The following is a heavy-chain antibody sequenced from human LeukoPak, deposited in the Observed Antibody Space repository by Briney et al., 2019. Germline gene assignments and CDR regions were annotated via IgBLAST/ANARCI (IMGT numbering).Heavy chain of an antibody. J-gene: IGHJ4*02. CDR3: ARVRGAITYYFDY. D-gene: IGHD1-26*01. Sequence: PGGSLRLSCVASGFSFSTYAGGWVRQAPGKGLEWVSVIGDSGGRTHYADSVKVRFTISRDNSRNTLYLQMNSLRDEDTAIYYCARVRGAITYYFDYCGQGTLVTVSS. CDR2: IGDSGGRT. CDR1: GFSFSTYA. V-gene: IGHV3-23*01.